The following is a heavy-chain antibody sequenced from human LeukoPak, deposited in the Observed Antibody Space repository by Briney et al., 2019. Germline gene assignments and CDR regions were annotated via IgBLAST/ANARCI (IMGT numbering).Heavy chain of an antibody. D-gene: IGHD3-3*01. CDR3: ARGSLAWLFYFDY. V-gene: IGHV3-66*02. CDR1: GFTVSSNY. J-gene: IGHJ4*02. CDR2: IYSGGST. Sequence: PGGSLRLSCAASGFTVSSNYMSWVRQAPGKGLEWVSVIYSGGSTYYADSVKGRFTISRDNSKNTLYLQMNSLRAEDTAVYYCARGSLAWLFYFDYWGQGTLVTVSS.